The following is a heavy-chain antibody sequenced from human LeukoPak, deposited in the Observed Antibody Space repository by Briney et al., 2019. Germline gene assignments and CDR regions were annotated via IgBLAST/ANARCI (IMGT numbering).Heavy chain of an antibody. J-gene: IGHJ5*02. CDR1: GASISSDC. D-gene: IGHD6-13*01. V-gene: IGHV4-59*08. CDR2: LYYSGST. Sequence: SETLSLTGTVSGASISSDCWNWIRQPPGKGLDWIGYLYYSGSTNYNPSLKSRVTISVDTSKNQFSLKLSSVTAADTAVYYCAVMYSSSWYWFDPWGQGTLVTVSS. CDR3: AVMYSSSWYWFDP.